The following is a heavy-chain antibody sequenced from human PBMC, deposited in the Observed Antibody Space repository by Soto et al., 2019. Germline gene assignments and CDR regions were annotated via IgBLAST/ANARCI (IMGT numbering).Heavy chain of an antibody. J-gene: IGHJ3*02. CDR1: GGSISSSNW. CDR2: IYHSGST. D-gene: IGHD3-10*01. Sequence: QVQLQESGPGLVKPSGTLSLTCAVSGGSISSSNWWSWVRQPPGKGLEWIGEIYHSGSTNYNPSLTSRVTISVDKSKNQFSLKLSSVTAADTAVYYCARGLPYGSGDHDAFDIWGQGTMVTVSS. V-gene: IGHV4-4*02. CDR3: ARGLPYGSGDHDAFDI.